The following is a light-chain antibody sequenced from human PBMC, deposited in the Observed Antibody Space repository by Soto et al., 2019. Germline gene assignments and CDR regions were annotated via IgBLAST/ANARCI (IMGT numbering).Light chain of an antibody. Sequence: QSVLTQPASVSGSPGQSITISCTGTSSDVGGYKYVSWYQHHPGKAPKLMIYEVSNRPSGVSNRFSGSKSGSTASLTISGLQAEDEADYYCSSYTTSNTLNYVFGSGTKVTVL. CDR3: SSYTTSNTLNYV. J-gene: IGLJ1*01. V-gene: IGLV2-14*01. CDR2: EVS. CDR1: SSDVGGYKY.